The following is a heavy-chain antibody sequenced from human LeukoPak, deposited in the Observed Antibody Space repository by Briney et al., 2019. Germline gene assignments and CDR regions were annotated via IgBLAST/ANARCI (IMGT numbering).Heavy chain of an antibody. CDR1: GFTLSLHW. D-gene: IGHD6-13*01. CDR3: ARPYSSSWSYYYYYYMDL. J-gene: IGHJ6*03. CDR2: IKYTASET. Sequence: AGSLRLSCAASGFTLSLHWMTWVRQAPGKGLEWVANIKYTASETYYMDSVKGRFTISGDNAKNSLYLQMHSLRAADTSLYYCARPYSSSWSYYYYYYMDLWGKGTTVTVSS. V-gene: IGHV3-7*01.